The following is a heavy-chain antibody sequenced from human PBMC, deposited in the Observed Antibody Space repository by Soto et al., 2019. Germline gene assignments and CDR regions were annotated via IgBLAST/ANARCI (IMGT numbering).Heavy chain of an antibody. Sequence: QEQLVESGGGVVQPGRSLRLSCRVSGFTFINYAMHWVRQAPDKGLEWVALISGDGTNEYYADSVKGRFTISRDNSRNTLYLQMSSLRADDTAVYYCARHLSHLKTGWLDPWGQGTLVTVSS. D-gene: IGHD7-27*01. CDR2: ISGDGTNE. V-gene: IGHV3-30-3*01. CDR1: GFTFINYA. CDR3: ARHLSHLKTGWLDP. J-gene: IGHJ5*02.